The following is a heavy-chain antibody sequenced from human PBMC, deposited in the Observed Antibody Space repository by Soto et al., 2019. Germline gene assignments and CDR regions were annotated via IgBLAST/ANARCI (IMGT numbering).Heavy chain of an antibody. CDR3: ARKVTYYYYYYGMDV. V-gene: IGHV4-4*02. Sequence: LSLTCAVSGGSISSSNWWSWVRQPPGKGLEWIGEIYHSGSTNYNPSLKSRVTISVDKSKNQFSLKLSSVTAADTAVYYCARKVTYYYYYYGMDVWGQGTTVTVSS. J-gene: IGHJ6*02. CDR1: GGSISSSNW. CDR2: IYHSGST.